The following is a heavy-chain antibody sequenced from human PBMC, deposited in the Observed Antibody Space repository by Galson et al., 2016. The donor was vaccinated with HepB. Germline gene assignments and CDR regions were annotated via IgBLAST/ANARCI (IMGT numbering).Heavy chain of an antibody. CDR2: MRRDGST. V-gene: IGHV3-53*01. D-gene: IGHD5-18*01. Sequence: SLRLSCAASGFTVSTKYMTWVRQTPWKGLQWVSVMRRDGSTHYADSVKGRFTISRDTSKSTLYLQLSSLRPEDTAVYYCVREGQLESDGYNDAFDFWGQGTMVTVSS. CDR3: VREGQLESDGYNDAFDF. J-gene: IGHJ3*01. CDR1: GFTVSTKY.